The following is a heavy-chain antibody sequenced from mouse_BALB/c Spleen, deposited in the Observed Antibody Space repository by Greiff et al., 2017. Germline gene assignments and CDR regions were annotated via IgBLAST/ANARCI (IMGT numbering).Heavy chain of an antibody. D-gene: IGHD2-4*01. J-gene: IGHJ4*01. V-gene: IGHV1-7*01. CDR1: GYTFTSYW. CDR2: INPSTGYT. Sequence: VQLLQSGAELAKPGASVKMSCKASGYTFTSYWMHWVKQRPGQGLEWIGYINPSTGYTEYNQKFKDKATLTADKSSSTAYMQLSSLTSEDSAVYYCADYDYGGAMDYWGQGTSVTVAS. CDR3: ADYDYGGAMDY.